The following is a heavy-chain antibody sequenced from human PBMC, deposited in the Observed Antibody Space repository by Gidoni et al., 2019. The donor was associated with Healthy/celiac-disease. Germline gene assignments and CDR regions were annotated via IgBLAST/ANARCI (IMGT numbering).Heavy chain of an antibody. CDR2: INPNSGGT. CDR1: GYTFTGYY. CDR3: ARAEPTYYYGSGSYSGFDP. D-gene: IGHD3-10*01. Sequence: QVQLVQSGAEVKKPGASVKVSCKASGYTFTGYYMPWVRQAPGQGLEWMGWINPNSGGTNYAHKFQGRVTMTRDTSISTAYMELSRLRSDDTAVYYCARAEPTYYYGSGSYSGFDPWGQGTLVTVSS. V-gene: IGHV1-2*07. J-gene: IGHJ5*02.